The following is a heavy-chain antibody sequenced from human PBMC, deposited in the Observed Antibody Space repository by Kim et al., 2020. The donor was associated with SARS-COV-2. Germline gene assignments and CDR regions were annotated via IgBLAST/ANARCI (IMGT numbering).Heavy chain of an antibody. CDR2: IYYSGST. J-gene: IGHJ4*02. CDR1: GGSISSSSYY. D-gene: IGHD1-26*01. Sequence: SETLSLTCTVSGGSISSSSYYWGWIRQPPGKGLEWIGSIYYSGSTYYNPSLKSRVTISVDTSKNQFSLKLSSVTAADTAVYYCARARRGGSYSFDYWGQGTLVTVS. CDR3: ARARRGGSYSFDY. V-gene: IGHV4-39*07.